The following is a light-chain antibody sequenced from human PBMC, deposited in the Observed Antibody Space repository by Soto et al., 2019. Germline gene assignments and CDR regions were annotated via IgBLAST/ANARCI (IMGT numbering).Light chain of an antibody. CDR3: QQYNSLAWT. CDR1: QSISSW. CDR2: KAS. V-gene: IGKV1-5*03. J-gene: IGKJ1*01. Sequence: DIQMTQSPSTLSASVGDRVTITCRASQSISSWLAWYQQKPWKAPKLLIYKASSLESGVPSRFSGSGSGTEFTLTISSLQPDDFATYYCQQYNSLAWTFGQGTKVEIK.